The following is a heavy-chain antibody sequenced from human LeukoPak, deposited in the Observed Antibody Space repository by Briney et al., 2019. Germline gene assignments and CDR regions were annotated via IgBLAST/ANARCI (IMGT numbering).Heavy chain of an antibody. J-gene: IGHJ4*02. V-gene: IGHV3-33*05. CDR3: ARTSIAFDY. Sequence: GGSLRLSCVASGFTFSNFGMHWVRQAPGKGLEWVAFIEYDGTNKYYVDSVKGRFTISRDNAKNSLYLQMNSLRAEDTAVYYCARTSIAFDYWGQGTLVTVSS. D-gene: IGHD6-6*01. CDR2: IEYDGTNK. CDR1: GFTFSNFG.